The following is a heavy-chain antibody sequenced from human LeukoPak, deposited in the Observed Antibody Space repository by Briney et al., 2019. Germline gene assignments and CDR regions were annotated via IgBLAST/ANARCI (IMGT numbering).Heavy chain of an antibody. D-gene: IGHD6-19*01. CDR2: IYYTGTT. Sequence: SETLSLTCSVSGGSISTYYWSWIRQLPGKGLEWIGYIYYTGTTNYNPSLRSRVTISVDTSRNQFSLRLSSVTAADTAVYYCALAVAPHYYYYYMDVWGKGTTVTVSS. CDR3: ALAVAPHYYYYYMDV. V-gene: IGHV4-59*01. J-gene: IGHJ6*03. CDR1: GGSISTYY.